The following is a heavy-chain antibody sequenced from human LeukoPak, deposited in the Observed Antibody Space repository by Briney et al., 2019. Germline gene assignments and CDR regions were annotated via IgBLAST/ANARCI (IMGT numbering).Heavy chain of an antibody. J-gene: IGHJ4*02. D-gene: IGHD3-22*01. V-gene: IGHV4-39*01. CDR1: GGSISSSSYY. CDR3: ARGHYYDSSGYGRD. Sequence: SETLSLTCTVSGGSISSSSYYWGWIRQPPGKGLEWIGSIYYSGSTYYNPSLKSRVTISVDTSKNQFSLKLSSVTAADTAVYYCARGHYYDSSGYGRDWGQGTLVTVSS. CDR2: IYYSGST.